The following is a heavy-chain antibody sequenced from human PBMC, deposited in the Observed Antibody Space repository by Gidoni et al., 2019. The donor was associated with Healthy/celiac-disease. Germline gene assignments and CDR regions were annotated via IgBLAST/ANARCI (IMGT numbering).Heavy chain of an antibody. CDR2: ISYDGSNK. CDR3: EKDSGAVAGHYSYGMDV. Sequence: SSYGMHWVRQAPGKGLEWVAVISYDGSNKYYADSVKGRFTISRDNSKNTLYLQMNSLRAEDTAVYYCEKDSGAVAGHYSYGMDVWGQGTTVTVSS. J-gene: IGHJ6*02. D-gene: IGHD6-19*01. V-gene: IGHV3-30*18. CDR1: SSYG.